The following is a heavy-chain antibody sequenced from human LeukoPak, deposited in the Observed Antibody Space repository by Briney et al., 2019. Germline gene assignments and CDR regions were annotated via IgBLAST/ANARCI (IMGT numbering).Heavy chain of an antibody. CDR3: AREYSGSYYGPFDY. J-gene: IGHJ4*02. V-gene: IGHV1-2*02. CDR2: INPNSGGT. D-gene: IGHD1-26*01. CDR1: GYTFTSYY. Sequence: ASVKVSCKASGYTFTSYYMHWVRQAPGQGLEWMGWINPNSGGTNYAQKFQGRVTMTRDTSISTAYMELSRLRSDDTAVYYCAREYSGSYYGPFDYWGQGTLVTVSS.